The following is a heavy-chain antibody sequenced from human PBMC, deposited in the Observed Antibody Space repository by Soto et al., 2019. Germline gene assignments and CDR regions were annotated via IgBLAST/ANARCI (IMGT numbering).Heavy chain of an antibody. D-gene: IGHD3-10*01. J-gene: IGHJ6*02. V-gene: IGHV6-1*01. CDR3: ARGPTVTRTAYYYYGMDV. Sequence: SQTLSLTCVISGESVSSNSAAWNWIRQSPSRGLEWLGRTYYRSKWYNDYAVSVKSRITINPDTSRNQFSLQLNSVTPEDTAVYYCARGPTVTRTAYYYYGMDVWGQGTTVTVSS. CDR1: GESVSSNSAA. CDR2: TYYRSKWYN.